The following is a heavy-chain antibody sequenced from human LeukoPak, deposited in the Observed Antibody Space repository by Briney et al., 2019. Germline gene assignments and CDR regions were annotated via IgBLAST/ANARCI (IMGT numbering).Heavy chain of an antibody. J-gene: IGHJ4*02. V-gene: IGHV1-2*02. D-gene: IGHD3/OR15-3a*01. CDR1: GYTFTFYY. CDR2: IFPNNGNT. Sequence: GASVKVSCKASGYTFTFYYIHWVRQAPGQGLEWMGWIFPNNGNTKYAQKFQGRFTMTRDTSISTAYMELTRLRSDDTAVYYCVTGLGVLDPEANSWGQGTLVTVSS. CDR3: VTGLGVLDPEANS.